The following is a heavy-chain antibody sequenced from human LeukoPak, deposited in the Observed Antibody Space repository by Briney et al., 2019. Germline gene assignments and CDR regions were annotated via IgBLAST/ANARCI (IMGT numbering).Heavy chain of an antibody. CDR3: ANGWEPFNWFDP. J-gene: IGHJ5*02. D-gene: IGHD1-26*01. Sequence: SETLSLTCAVYGGSFSGYYWSWIRQPPGKGLEWIGEINHSGSTNYNPSLKSRVTISVDTSKNQFSLKLSSVTAADTAVYYCANGWEPFNWFDPWGQGTLVTVSS. CDR2: INHSGST. CDR1: GGSFSGYY. V-gene: IGHV4-34*01.